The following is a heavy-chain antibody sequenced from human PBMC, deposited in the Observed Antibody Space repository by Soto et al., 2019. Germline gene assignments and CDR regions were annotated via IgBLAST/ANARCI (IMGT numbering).Heavy chain of an antibody. CDR2: IIPIFGTA. CDR1: GGTFSSYA. CDR3: ARDFGNIAVAGTHYYYYGMDV. Sequence: QVQLVQSGAEVKKPGSSVKVSCKASGGTFSSYAISWVRQAPGQGLEWMGGIIPIFGTANYAQKFQGRVTITADESTSTAYMELSSLRSEDTAVYYCARDFGNIAVAGTHYYYYGMDVWGQGTTVTVSS. J-gene: IGHJ6*02. V-gene: IGHV1-69*01. D-gene: IGHD6-19*01.